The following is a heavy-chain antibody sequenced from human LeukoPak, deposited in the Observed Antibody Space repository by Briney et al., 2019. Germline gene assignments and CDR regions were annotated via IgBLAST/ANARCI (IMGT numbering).Heavy chain of an antibody. CDR2: ISGSGGST. D-gene: IGHD3-22*01. V-gene: IGHV3-23*01. Sequence: PSETLSLTCAVYGGSFSGYYWSWVRQAPGKGLEWVSAISGSGGSTYYADSVKGRFTISRDNSKNTLYLQMNSLRAEDTAVYYCAKGMSYYDSSGYYYQDYWGQGTLVTVSS. CDR1: GGSFSGYY. J-gene: IGHJ4*02. CDR3: AKGMSYYDSSGYYYQDY.